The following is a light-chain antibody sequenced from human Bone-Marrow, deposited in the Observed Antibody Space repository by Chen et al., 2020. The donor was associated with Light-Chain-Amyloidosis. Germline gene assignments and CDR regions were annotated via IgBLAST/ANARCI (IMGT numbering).Light chain of an antibody. CDR2: RDT. CDR1: DLPTKY. V-gene: IGLV3-25*03. Sequence: SYELTQPPSVSVSPGQTARITCSGDDLPTKYAYWYQQKPGQAPLLVIHRDTERPSGISERFSGSSSGTTATWTISGVRAEDEADYHCQSADSSGTYEVIFGGGTTLTVL. J-gene: IGLJ2*01. CDR3: QSADSSGTYEVI.